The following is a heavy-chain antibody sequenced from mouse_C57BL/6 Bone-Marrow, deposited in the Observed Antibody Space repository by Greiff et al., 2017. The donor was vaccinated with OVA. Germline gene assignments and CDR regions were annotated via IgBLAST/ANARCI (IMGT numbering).Heavy chain of an antibody. CDR3: AREGDYGYDGVDY. CDR2: LDPSDSFT. J-gene: IGHJ2*01. V-gene: IGHV1-50*01. CDR1: GYTFTSYW. Sequence: QVQLQQPGAELVKPGASVKLSCKASGYTFTSYWMQWVKQRPGQGLEWIGELDPSDSFTNYNQKFKGKATLTVDTSSSTAYMQLSSLTSEDSAVYYCAREGDYGYDGVDYWGQGTTLTVSS. D-gene: IGHD2-2*01.